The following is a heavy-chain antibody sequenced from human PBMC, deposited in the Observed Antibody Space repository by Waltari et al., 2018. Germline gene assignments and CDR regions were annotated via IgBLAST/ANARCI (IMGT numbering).Heavy chain of an antibody. D-gene: IGHD1-7*01. V-gene: IGHV1-69*05. CDR3: ARDGELELADY. CDR1: GGTFRSYP. CDR2: IIPSVGTA. J-gene: IGHJ4*02. Sequence: QVQLVQSGAEVKKPGSSVKVSCKASGGTFRSYPFTWGRQAPGQGLEWMGGIIPSVGTANYAQKFQGRVTITTDESTSTAYMELSSLRSEDTAVYYCARDGELELADYWGQGTLVTVSS.